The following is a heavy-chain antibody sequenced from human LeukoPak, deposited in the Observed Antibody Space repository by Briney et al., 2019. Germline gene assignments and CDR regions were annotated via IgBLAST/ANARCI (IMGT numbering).Heavy chain of an antibody. V-gene: IGHV4-39*07. CDR3: ARGLRYFDWLFPAGDY. J-gene: IGHJ4*02. Sequence: SETLSLTCTVSGGSISSSSYYWGWIRQPPGKGLEWIGSIYYSGSTYYNPSLKSRVTISVDTSKNQFSLKLSSVTAADTAVYYCARGLRYFDWLFPAGDYWGQGTLVTVSS. D-gene: IGHD3-9*01. CDR1: GGSISSSSYY. CDR2: IYYSGST.